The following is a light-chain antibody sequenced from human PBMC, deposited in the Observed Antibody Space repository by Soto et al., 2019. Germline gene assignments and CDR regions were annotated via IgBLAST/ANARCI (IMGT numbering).Light chain of an antibody. Sequence: EIMMTQSPATLSVSPGETATLSCRASQSVRTLLAWYQQKPGQAPRLLIHGASTRATGIPDRFRGSGSGTEFTLTISSLQSEDFAVYYCQQYSNWPPYTFGQGTKVEIK. V-gene: IGKV3-15*01. J-gene: IGKJ2*01. CDR1: QSVRTL. CDR3: QQYSNWPPYT. CDR2: GAS.